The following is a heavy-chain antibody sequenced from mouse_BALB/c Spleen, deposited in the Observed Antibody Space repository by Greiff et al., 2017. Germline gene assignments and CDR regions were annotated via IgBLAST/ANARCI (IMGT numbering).Heavy chain of an antibody. Sequence: EVQLMESGGDLVKPGGSLKLSCAASGFTFSSYGMSWVRQTPDKRLEWVATISSGGGSTYYPDTVKGRFTISRDNAKNTLYLQMSSLKSEDTAMYYCARKNYYGSSPFFDCWGQGTTLTVSS. D-gene: IGHD1-1*01. CDR3: ARKNYYGSSPFFDC. CDR1: GFTFSSYG. J-gene: IGHJ2*01. CDR2: ISSGGGST. V-gene: IGHV5-6*01.